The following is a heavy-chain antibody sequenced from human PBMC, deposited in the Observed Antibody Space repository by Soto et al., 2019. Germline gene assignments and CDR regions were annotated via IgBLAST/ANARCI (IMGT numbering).Heavy chain of an antibody. CDR3: ARIGYCSSTSCYTWFDP. CDR1: GNSFTSYW. J-gene: IGHJ5*02. CDR2: IDPSDSYT. Sequence: XESLKISCQGSGNSFTSYWISWVLQMPGKGLEWMGRIDPSDSYTNYSPSFQGHVTISADKSISTAYLQWSSLKASDTAMYYCARIGYCSSTSCYTWFDPWGQGTLVTVSS. D-gene: IGHD2-2*02. V-gene: IGHV5-10-1*01.